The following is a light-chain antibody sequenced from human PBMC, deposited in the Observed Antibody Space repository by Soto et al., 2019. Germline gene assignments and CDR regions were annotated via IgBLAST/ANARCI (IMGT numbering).Light chain of an antibody. CDR3: QHYNSYSDA. CDR2: NAS. V-gene: IGKV1-5*03. CDR1: QTISSC. J-gene: IGKJ1*01. Sequence: DIQMTQSPSTLSGAVGDRVTITCRASQTISSCFAWYQQKPGKAPKLLIYNASTLKSGVPSRFRGSGSGTEFTLTISSLQPDDFVTYYCQHYNSYSDAFGQGTKVDIK.